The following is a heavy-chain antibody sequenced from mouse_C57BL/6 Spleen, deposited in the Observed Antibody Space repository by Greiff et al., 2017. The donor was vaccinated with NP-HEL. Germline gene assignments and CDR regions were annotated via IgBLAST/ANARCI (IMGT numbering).Heavy chain of an antibody. CDR1: GYTFTDYY. V-gene: IGHV1-26*01. D-gene: IGHD2-4*01. J-gene: IGHJ4*01. CDR2: INPNNGGT. Sequence: EVQLQQSGPELVKPGASVKISCKASGYTFTDYYMNWVKQSHGKSLEWIGDINPNNGGTSYNQKFKGKATLTVDKSSSTADMELRSLTSEDSAVYYCARLYDYDGGYAMDYWGQGTSVTVSS. CDR3: ARLYDYDGGYAMDY.